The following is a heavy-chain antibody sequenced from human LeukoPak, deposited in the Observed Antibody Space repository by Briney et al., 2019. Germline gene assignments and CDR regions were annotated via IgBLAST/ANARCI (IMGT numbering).Heavy chain of an antibody. Sequence: GRSLRLSCAASGFIFASYPMHWVRQAPGKGLEWVTVISNDVRNKAYADSVKGRFTISRDNSKNTLYLQMDSLRVEDTAVYYCARDSSGFPFDYWGQGTLVTVSS. CDR1: GFIFASYP. CDR3: ARDSSGFPFDY. D-gene: IGHD3-22*01. V-gene: IGHV3-30*04. J-gene: IGHJ4*02. CDR2: ISNDVRNK.